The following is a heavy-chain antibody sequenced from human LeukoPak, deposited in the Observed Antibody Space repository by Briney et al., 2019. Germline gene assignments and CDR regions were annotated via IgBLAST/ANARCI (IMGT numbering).Heavy chain of an antibody. CDR2: ISAYNGNT. CDR3: ARVTTVTTSTEYYYYYMDV. Sequence: GASVKVSCKASGYTFTSYGISWVRQAPGQGLEWMGWISAYNGNTNYAQKLQGRVTMTTDTSTSTAYMELRSLRSDDTAVYYCARVTTVTTSTEYYYYYMDVWGKGTTVTVSS. CDR1: GYTFTSYG. J-gene: IGHJ6*03. V-gene: IGHV1-18*01. D-gene: IGHD4-11*01.